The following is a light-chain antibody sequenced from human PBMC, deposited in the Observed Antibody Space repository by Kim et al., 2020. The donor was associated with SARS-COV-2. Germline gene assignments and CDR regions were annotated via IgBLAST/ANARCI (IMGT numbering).Light chain of an antibody. CDR3: QSYDSSTWV. Sequence: KTVNISCTRSSGSIASNYVQWYQQRPGSAPTTVIYEDNQRPSGVPDRFSGSIDSSSNSASLTISGLKTEDEADYYCQSYDSSTWVFGGGTQLTVL. V-gene: IGLV6-57*03. J-gene: IGLJ3*02. CDR1: SGSIASNY. CDR2: EDN.